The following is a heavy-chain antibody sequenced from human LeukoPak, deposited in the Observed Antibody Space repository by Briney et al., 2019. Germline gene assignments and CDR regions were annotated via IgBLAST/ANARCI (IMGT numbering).Heavy chain of an antibody. CDR2: IIPIFGTA. J-gene: IGHJ4*02. CDR1: GGTFSSYA. V-gene: IGHV1-69*13. Sequence: ASVKVSCKASGGTFSSYAISWVRQAPGQGLEWMGGIIPIFGTANYAQKFQGRVTITADESTSTAYMELSSLRSEDTAVYYCAPEPRGGTVVTSVEWGQGTLVTVSS. D-gene: IGHD4-23*01. CDR3: APEPRGGTVVTSVE.